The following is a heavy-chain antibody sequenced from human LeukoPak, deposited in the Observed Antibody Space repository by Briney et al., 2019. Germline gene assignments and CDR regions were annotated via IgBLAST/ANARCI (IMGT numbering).Heavy chain of an antibody. CDR3: AREGDDYVIDY. D-gene: IGHD3-16*01. Sequence: PGGSLRLSCAASGFTVSSIYMSWVRQAPGKGLEWVSVIYSGGSTYYADSVKGRFTISRDNSKNTLYLQMNSLRAEDTAVYYCAREGDDYVIDYWGQGTLVTVSS. CDR1: GFTVSSIY. CDR2: IYSGGST. V-gene: IGHV3-53*01. J-gene: IGHJ4*02.